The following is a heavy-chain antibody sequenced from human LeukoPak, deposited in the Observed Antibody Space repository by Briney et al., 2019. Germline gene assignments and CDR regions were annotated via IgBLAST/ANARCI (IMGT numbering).Heavy chain of an antibody. V-gene: IGHV3-73*01. J-gene: IGHJ4*02. CDR3: TRPRGSTPGADY. CDR1: GFTFSGSA. D-gene: IGHD2-15*01. CDR2: IRSKANSYAT. Sequence: PGGSLRLSCAASGFTFSGSAMHWVRQASGEGVKWVGRIRSKANSYATAYAASVKGRFTISRDDSKNTAYLQMNSLKTEDTAVYYCTRPRGSTPGADYWGQGTLVTVSS.